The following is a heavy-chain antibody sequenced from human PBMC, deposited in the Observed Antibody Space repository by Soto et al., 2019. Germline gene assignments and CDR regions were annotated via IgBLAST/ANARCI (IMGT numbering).Heavy chain of an antibody. V-gene: IGHV4-34*01. J-gene: IGHJ4*02. CDR1: GGSFSGHY. Sequence: QVQLQQWGAGLLKPSETLSLTCAVYGGSFSGHYWSWIRQPPGKGLEWIGEISPGGSTNYKPSLQSRDTMSGDTSKNQFSLKLSAVTAADTAVYYCARGRGGLHRTAELHSWGQGTLVTVSS. CDR3: ARGRGGLHRTAELHS. CDR2: ISPGGST. D-gene: IGHD1-7*01.